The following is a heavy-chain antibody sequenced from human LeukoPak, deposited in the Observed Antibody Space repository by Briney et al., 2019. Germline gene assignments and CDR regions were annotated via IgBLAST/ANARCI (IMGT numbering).Heavy chain of an antibody. CDR3: ARNYGDSLYYFDY. D-gene: IGHD4-17*01. CDR2: IYYSGST. V-gene: IGHV4-61*01. Sequence: SETLSLTCTVSGGSVSSGTYYWSWIRQPPGKGLEWIGYIYYSGSTNYSPSLKSRVTISADTSKNQFPLTLTSVTVADTAVYYCARNYGDSLYYFDYWGQGTLVTVSS. J-gene: IGHJ4*02. CDR1: GGSVSSGTYY.